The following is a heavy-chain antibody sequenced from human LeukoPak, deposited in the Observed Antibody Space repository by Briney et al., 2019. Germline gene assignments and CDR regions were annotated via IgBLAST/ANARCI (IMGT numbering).Heavy chain of an antibody. CDR2: INPRSGDT. CDR1: GYSFIDYN. D-gene: IGHD3-3*01. J-gene: IGHJ4*02. Sequence: ASVKVSCKAYGYSFIDYNVNWVRQAAGQGLEWMGWINPRSGDTGYADNFQGRLTITKDTSVTTAYLDLDSLRSEDTAVYYCAREVKQSGGHDFWSGFYTAYDQWGQGTLITVSS. V-gene: IGHV1-8*03. CDR3: AREVKQSGGHDFWSGFYTAYDQ.